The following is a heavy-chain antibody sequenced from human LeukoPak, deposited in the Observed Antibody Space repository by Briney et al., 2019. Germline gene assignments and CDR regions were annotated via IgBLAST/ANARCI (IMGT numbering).Heavy chain of an antibody. D-gene: IGHD3-22*01. J-gene: IGHJ4*02. CDR1: GYTLTELS. CDR3: ARDKGSSGYYEGFDY. V-gene: IGHV1-24*01. Sequence: ASVKVSCKVSGYTLTELSMHWVRQAPGKGLEWMGGFDPEDGETIYAQKFQGRVTITADESTSTAYMELSSLRSEDTAVYYCARDKGSSGYYEGFDYWGQGTLVTVSS. CDR2: FDPEDGET.